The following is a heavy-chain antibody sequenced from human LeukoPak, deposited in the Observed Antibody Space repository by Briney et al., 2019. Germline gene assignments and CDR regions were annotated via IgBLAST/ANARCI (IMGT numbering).Heavy chain of an antibody. CDR3: ARSSVAGTLGFDY. CDR2: IYYSGST. V-gene: IGHV4-31*03. Sequence: KPSQTLSLNCTVSGGSISSGGYYWRWLRQHPGKGLEWIGYIYYSGSTYYNPSLKSRVTISVDTSKNQFSLKLSSVTAADTAVYYCARSSVAGTLGFDYWGQGTLVTVSS. J-gene: IGHJ4*02. D-gene: IGHD6-19*01. CDR1: GGSISSGGYY.